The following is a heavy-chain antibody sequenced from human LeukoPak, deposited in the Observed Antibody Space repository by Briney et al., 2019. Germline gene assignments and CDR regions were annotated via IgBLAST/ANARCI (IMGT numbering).Heavy chain of an antibody. J-gene: IGHJ2*01. CDR3: AKRFAPHWYFDL. V-gene: IGHV3-23*01. D-gene: IGHD3-10*01. Sequence: GGSLRLSCAASGFTFNSYAMSWGPQASERGLEWVSGITSGGSTYYADSVKGRFTISRDNSKNTLYLQMNSLRAEDTAVYYCAKRFAPHWYFDLWGRGTLVTVSS. CDR1: GFTFNSYA. CDR2: ITSGGST.